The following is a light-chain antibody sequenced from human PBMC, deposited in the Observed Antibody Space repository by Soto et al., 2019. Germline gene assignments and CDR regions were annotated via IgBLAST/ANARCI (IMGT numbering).Light chain of an antibody. CDR1: QGISSY. CDR3: QQVNVYPST. V-gene: IGKV1-9*01. CDR2: DAS. J-gene: IGKJ4*01. Sequence: IQLTQSPSSLSASVGDRVTITCRASQGISSYLGWYQQKPGKAPNLLIYDASTLHSGVPSRFSGGGSGTAFTLTISSLQPEDFATNYCQQVNVYPSTFGGGTKVEIK.